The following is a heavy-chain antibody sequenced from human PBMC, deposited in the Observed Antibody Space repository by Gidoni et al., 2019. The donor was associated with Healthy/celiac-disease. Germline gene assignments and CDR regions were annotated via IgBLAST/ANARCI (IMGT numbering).Heavy chain of an antibody. CDR1: GGSFSGYY. CDR2: INHSGST. V-gene: IGHV4-34*01. D-gene: IGHD5-18*01. J-gene: IGHJ6*02. Sequence: QVQLQQWGAGLLKPSETLSLTCAVYGGSFSGYYWSWIRQPPGMGLEWIGEINHSGSTNYNPSLKSRVTISVDTSKNQFSLKLSSVTAADTAVYYCARGLGRSYGPFPPLYYYYGMDVWGQGTTVTVSS. CDR3: ARGLGRSYGPFPPLYYYYGMDV.